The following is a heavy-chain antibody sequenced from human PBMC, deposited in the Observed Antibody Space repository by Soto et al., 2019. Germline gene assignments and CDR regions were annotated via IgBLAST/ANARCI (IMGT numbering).Heavy chain of an antibody. CDR1: GFTFNNAW. J-gene: IGHJ4*02. V-gene: IGHV3-15*01. CDR2: IKSKTEGGTT. CDR3: TTVTPPG. Sequence: LRLSCVASGFTFNNAWMTWVRQAPGKGLEWVGRIKSKTEGGTTDYAAPVKGRFTLSRDDSKNTLYLQMNSLKTEDSAVYYCTTVTPPGWGQGTLVTVSS.